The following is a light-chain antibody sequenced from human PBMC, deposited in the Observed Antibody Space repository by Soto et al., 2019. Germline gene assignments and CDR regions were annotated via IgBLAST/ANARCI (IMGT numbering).Light chain of an antibody. CDR3: QQSYSTPLL. Sequence: DIQMTQSPSSLSASVGDRVTITCRASQSISSYLNWYQQKPGKAPKLLIYAASSLQSGVPSRFSGSGSGTDFTLNISSLPPEDFATYYCQQSYSTPLLFGPGTKVDIQ. J-gene: IGKJ3*01. CDR1: QSISSY. V-gene: IGKV1-39*01. CDR2: AAS.